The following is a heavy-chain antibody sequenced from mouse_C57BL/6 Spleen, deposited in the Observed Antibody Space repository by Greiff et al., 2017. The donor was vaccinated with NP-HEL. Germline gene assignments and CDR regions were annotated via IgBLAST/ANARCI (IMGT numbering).Heavy chain of an antibody. CDR1: GYTFTDYN. CDR2: INPNNGGT. D-gene: IGHD3-2*02. V-gene: IGHV1-18*01. J-gene: IGHJ2*01. Sequence: LVKPGASVKIPCKASGYTFTDYNMDWVKQSHGKSLEWIGDINPNNGGTIYNQKFKGKATLTVDKSSSTAYMELRSLTSEDTAVYYCARDSSGYLDYWGQGTTLTVSS. CDR3: ARDSSGYLDY.